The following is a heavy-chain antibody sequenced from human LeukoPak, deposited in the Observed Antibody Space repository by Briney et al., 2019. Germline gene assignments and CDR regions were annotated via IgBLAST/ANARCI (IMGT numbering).Heavy chain of an antibody. D-gene: IGHD2-2*01. CDR2: IKQDGSEK. CDR3: ARDNRYCSSTSCSNFDY. Sequence: GGSLRLSCAASGFTFSSYWMSWVRQAPGKGLEWVANIKQDGSEKYYVDSVKGRFTISRDNAKNSLYLQMNSLRAEDTAVYYCARDNRYCSSTSCSNFDYWGQGTLVTVSS. CDR1: GFTFSSYW. V-gene: IGHV3-7*01. J-gene: IGHJ4*02.